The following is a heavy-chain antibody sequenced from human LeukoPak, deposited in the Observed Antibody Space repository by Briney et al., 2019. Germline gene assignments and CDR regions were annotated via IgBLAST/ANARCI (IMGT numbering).Heavy chain of an antibody. Sequence: PSETLSLTCAVSGGSILSTNWWSWVRQPPGRGLEWIGEVHLSGASNYNPSLKGRVSMSSDKSRNQLSLELTSVTAADTAIYYCARESGAFSPFGFWGQGTLVTVSS. CDR1: GGSILSTNW. J-gene: IGHJ4*02. V-gene: IGHV4-4*02. D-gene: IGHD1-26*01. CDR2: VHLSGAS. CDR3: ARESGAFSPFGF.